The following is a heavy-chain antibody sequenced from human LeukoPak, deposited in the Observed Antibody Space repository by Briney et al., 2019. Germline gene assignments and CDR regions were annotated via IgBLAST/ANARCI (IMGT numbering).Heavy chain of an antibody. CDR1: GGSIKSGGYY. CDR3: ARIEKTIVGMYPGIFPLNAFDV. D-gene: IGHD1-26*01. J-gene: IGHJ3*01. V-gene: IGHV4-30-2*06. Sequence: KASETLSLTCTVSGGSIKSGGYYWSWIRQSPGKGLEWIGYIHHSGPTYYSPSLNSRVSISVDRSKNQFSLQLTSLRGADTAVYFCARIEKTIVGMYPGIFPLNAFDVWGQGTMVIVSS. CDR2: IHHSGPT.